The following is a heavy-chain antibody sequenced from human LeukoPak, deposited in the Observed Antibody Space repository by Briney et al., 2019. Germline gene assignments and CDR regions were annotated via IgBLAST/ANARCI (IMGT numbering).Heavy chain of an antibody. CDR2: IKSKTDGGTR. V-gene: IGHV3-15*01. CDR3: ATGTGMSDFDY. J-gene: IGHJ4*02. CDR1: GSTFTNAW. D-gene: IGHD3-10*01. Sequence: GGSLRLSCAASGSTFTNAWMSWVRQAPGKGLEWVGRIKSKTDGGTRDFAAPVKGRFSISRDDSKNTVYLQMNSLKIEDTAVYYCATGTGMSDFDYWGRGTLVTVSS.